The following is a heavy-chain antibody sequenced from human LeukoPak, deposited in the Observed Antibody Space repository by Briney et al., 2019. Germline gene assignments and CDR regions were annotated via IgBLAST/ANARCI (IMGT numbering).Heavy chain of an antibody. CDR2: ISAYNGNT. V-gene: IGHV1-18*01. Sequence: GASVKVSCKASGYTFTSYGISWVRQAPGQGLEWMGWISAYNGNTNYAQKLQGRVTMTTDTSTSTAYMELRSLRSDDTAVYYCARDKPDFGYDSSGYYLVWYFDLWGRGTLVTVSS. CDR1: GYTFTSYG. J-gene: IGHJ2*01. D-gene: IGHD3-22*01. CDR3: ARDKPDFGYDSSGYYLVWYFDL.